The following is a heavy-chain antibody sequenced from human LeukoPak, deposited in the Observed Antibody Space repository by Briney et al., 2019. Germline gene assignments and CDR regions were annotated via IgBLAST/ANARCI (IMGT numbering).Heavy chain of an antibody. Sequence: GRSLRLSCAASGFTFSSYAMEWVRQAPGKGREWVANIKQDGSEKNYVDSVKGRFTISRDNAKNSLYLQMNSLRAEDTAVYYCAREAGDSSGWYNWFDPWGQGTLVTVSS. V-gene: IGHV3-7*01. CDR2: IKQDGSEK. J-gene: IGHJ5*02. CDR1: GFTFSSYA. CDR3: AREAGDSSGWYNWFDP. D-gene: IGHD6-19*01.